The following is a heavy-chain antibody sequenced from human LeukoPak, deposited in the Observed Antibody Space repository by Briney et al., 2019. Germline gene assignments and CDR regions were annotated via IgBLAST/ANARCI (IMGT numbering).Heavy chain of an antibody. CDR1: GGYITSDSYY. CDR3: ARHGGYRFDY. D-gene: IGHD5-18*01. J-gene: IGHJ4*02. Sequence: PSETLSLTCTVSGGYITSDSYYWGWIRQPPGKGLEWIASIYYNGNTHYNPSFRSRVTISLDTSKNHVSLRLTSVTAADTAVYYCARHGGYRFDYWGQGTLVTVSS. V-gene: IGHV4-39*01. CDR2: IYYNGNT.